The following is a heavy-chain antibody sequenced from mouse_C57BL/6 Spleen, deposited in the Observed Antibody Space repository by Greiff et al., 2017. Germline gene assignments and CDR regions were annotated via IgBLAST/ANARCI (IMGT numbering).Heavy chain of an antibody. V-gene: IGHV1-64*01. J-gene: IGHJ4*01. D-gene: IGHD1-1*01. CDR3: ARYTTVPNFLYAMDY. Sequence: QVQLKQSGAELVKPGASVKLSCKASGYTFTSYWMHWVKQRPGQGLEWIGMIHPNSGSTNYNEKFKSKATLTVDKSSSTAYMQLSSLTSEDSAVYYCARYTTVPNFLYAMDYWGQGTSVTVSS. CDR2: IHPNSGST. CDR1: GYTFTSYW.